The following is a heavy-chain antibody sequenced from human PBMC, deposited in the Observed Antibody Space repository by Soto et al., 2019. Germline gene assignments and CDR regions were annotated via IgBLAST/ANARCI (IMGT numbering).Heavy chain of an antibody. CDR1: GGTFSTYA. D-gene: IGHD3-22*01. V-gene: IGHV1-69*13. J-gene: IGHJ4*02. CDR3: ARGVHYDTSGYYYFY. CDR2: IIPLFGTA. Sequence: GASVKVSCKASGGTFSTYAIDWVRQAPGQGLEWMGGIIPLFGTANYAQNFQGRITITADESTNTAYMELRSLRSEDTAMYYCARGVHYDTSGYYYFYWGQGTLVTVSS.